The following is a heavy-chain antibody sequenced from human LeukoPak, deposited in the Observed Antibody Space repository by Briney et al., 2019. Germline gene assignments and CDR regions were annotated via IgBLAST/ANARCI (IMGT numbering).Heavy chain of an antibody. CDR2: TNPDGSST. Sequence: GGSLRLSCAASGFTFSTYWFHWVRQAPGEGPVWVSRTNPDGSSTDHADSVRGRFVTSRDNARNTLYLQMNSLRAEDTAVYYCVRDLVGRDDTWGQGTLVTVSS. D-gene: IGHD1-26*01. V-gene: IGHV3-74*01. CDR3: VRDLVGRDDT. CDR1: GFTFSTYW. J-gene: IGHJ5*02.